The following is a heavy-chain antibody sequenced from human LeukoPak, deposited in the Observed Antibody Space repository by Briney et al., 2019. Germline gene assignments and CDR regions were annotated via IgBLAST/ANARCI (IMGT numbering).Heavy chain of an antibody. CDR2: FDPEDGET. D-gene: IGHD3-10*01. Sequence: ASVKVSCKVSGYTLTELSMHWVRQAPGKGLEWMGGFDPEDGETIYAQKFQGRVTMTEDTSTDTAYMELSSLRSEDTAMYFCATDYYGSGSYSPQAFDIWGQGTMVTVSS. V-gene: IGHV1-24*01. CDR3: ATDYYGSGSYSPQAFDI. CDR1: GYTLTELS. J-gene: IGHJ3*02.